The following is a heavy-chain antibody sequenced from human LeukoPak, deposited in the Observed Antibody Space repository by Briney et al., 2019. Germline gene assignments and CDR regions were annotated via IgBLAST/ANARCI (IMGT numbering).Heavy chain of an antibody. D-gene: IGHD6-13*01. J-gene: IGHJ4*02. V-gene: IGHV4-59*08. CDR3: ARHELAAAPFDY. CDR2: IYYSGST. CDR1: GGSISSYF. Sequence: PSETLSLTCTVSGGSISSYFWSWIRQPPGKGLEWIGYIYYSGSTSYNPSLKSRVTISVDTSKNQFSLILSSVTAADTAVYYCARHELAAAPFDYWGQGTLVTVSS.